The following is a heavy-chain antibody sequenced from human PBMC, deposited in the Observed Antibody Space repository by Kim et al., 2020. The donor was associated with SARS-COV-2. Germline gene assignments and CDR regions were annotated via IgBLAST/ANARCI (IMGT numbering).Heavy chain of an antibody. CDR1: GFTFSDAW. D-gene: IGHD3-10*01. J-gene: IGHJ4*02. Sequence: GGSLRLSCAASGFTFSDAWMSWVRQAPGKGLEWVGRIKSKSDGGTTEYAAPVKGRFTISRDDSKNTLNLQMNSLKTEDTAVYYCTRDLRWEWGCGSVDCWGQGTLVTASS. V-gene: IGHV3-15*01. CDR2: IKSKSDGGTT. CDR3: TRDLRWEWGCGSVDC.